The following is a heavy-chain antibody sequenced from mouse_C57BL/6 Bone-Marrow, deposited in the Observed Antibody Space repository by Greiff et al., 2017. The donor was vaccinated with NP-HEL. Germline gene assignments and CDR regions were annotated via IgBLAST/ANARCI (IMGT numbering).Heavy chain of an antibody. CDR3: ASPYYGSSPAWFAY. CDR2: IYPGSGST. V-gene: IGHV1-55*01. CDR1: GYTFTSYW. D-gene: IGHD1-1*01. J-gene: IGHJ3*01. Sequence: QVQLQQPGAELVKPGASVKMSCKASGYTFTSYWITWVKQRPGQGLEWIGDIYPGSGSTNYNEKFKSKATLTVDTSSSTAYMQLSSLTSEDSAVYYGASPYYGSSPAWFAYWGQGTLVTVSA.